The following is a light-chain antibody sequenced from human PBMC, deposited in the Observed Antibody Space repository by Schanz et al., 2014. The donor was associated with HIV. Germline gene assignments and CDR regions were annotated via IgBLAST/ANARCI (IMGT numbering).Light chain of an antibody. V-gene: IGKV1-12*01. J-gene: IGKJ1*01. CDR3: QHYGSSRWT. Sequence: DIQMTQSPSSVSASVGDRVTITCRASQDISSWLAWSQHKPGKAPKLLIYAASSLQSGVPSRFSGSGSGTDFTLTISSLQPEDFAVYYCQHYGSSRWTFGQGTKVEIK. CDR1: QDISSW. CDR2: AAS.